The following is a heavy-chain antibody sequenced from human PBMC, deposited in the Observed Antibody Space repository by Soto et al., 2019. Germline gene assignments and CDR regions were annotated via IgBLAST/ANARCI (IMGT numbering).Heavy chain of an antibody. CDR3: AKDLGYSRSGYDFVLSHTYFDY. CDR1: GFTFSSYA. V-gene: IGHV3-23*01. CDR2: ISGSGGST. J-gene: IGHJ4*02. D-gene: IGHD5-12*01. Sequence: GGSLRLSCAASGFTFSSYAMSWVRQAPGKGLEWVSAISGSGGSTYYADSVKGRFTISRDNSKNTLYLQMNSLRAEATAVYYCAKDLGYSRSGYDFVLSHTYFDYWGQGTLVTVSS.